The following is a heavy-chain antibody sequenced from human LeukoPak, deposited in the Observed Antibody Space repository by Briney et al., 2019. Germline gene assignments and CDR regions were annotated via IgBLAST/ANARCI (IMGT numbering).Heavy chain of an antibody. J-gene: IGHJ1*01. CDR3: ARDSVDTAMVTYFQH. CDR2: IIPILGIA. Sequence: SVKVSCKTSGYAFTGYYLHWVRQAPRQGLEWMGRIIPILGIANYAQKFLGRVTITADKSTSTAYMELSSLRSEDTAVYYCARDSVDTAMVTYFQHWGQGTLVTVSS. D-gene: IGHD5-18*01. V-gene: IGHV1-69*04. CDR1: GYAFTGYY.